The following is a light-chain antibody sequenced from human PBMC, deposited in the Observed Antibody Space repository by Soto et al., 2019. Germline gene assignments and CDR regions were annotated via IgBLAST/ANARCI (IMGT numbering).Light chain of an antibody. CDR3: QQANSLPLT. J-gene: IGKJ5*01. CDR1: QGISRW. V-gene: IGKV1-12*01. CDR2: GAS. Sequence: DIQMTQSPSFVSASVGDRVTITCRASQGISRWLAWYQQRPGKAPEILIYGASSLQSGVPSRFSGSGSGTDFTLTTRILHLEYFATYYCQQANSLPLTFGQGTRLEIK.